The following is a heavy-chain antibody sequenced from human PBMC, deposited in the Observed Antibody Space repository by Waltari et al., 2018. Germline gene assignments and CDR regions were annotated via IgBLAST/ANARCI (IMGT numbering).Heavy chain of an antibody. CDR2: SNTGNGYT. J-gene: IGHJ6*03. Sequence: QVQLVQSGAEVKKPGASVKVSCKASGYTFSRYAMHWVRQAPGQRREWMGWSNTGNGYTKYSQEFQGRVTITRDTSASTAYMELSSLRSEDTAVYYCARSSGSYSMDVWGQGTTVTVAS. CDR1: GYTFSRYA. D-gene: IGHD1-26*01. CDR3: ARSSGSYSMDV. V-gene: IGHV1-3*02.